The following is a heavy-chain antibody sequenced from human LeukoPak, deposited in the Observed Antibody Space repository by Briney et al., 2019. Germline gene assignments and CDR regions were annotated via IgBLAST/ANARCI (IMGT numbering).Heavy chain of an antibody. CDR3: ARGYGVNAYYYYMDV. J-gene: IGHJ6*03. CDR2: INPNSGGT. Sequence: ASVKVSCKASGYTFTGYYMHWVRQAPGQGLEWMGWINPNSGGTNYAQKFQGRVTMTRDTSISTAYMELSRLRSDDTAVYYCARGYGVNAYYYYMDVWGKGTTVTVSS. CDR1: GYTFTGYY. V-gene: IGHV1-2*02. D-gene: IGHD4-17*01.